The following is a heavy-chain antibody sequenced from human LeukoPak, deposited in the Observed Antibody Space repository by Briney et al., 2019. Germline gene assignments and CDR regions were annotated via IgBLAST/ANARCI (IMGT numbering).Heavy chain of an antibody. Sequence: ASVKVSCKASGGTFSSYAISWVRQAPGQGLEWMGGIIPIFGTANYAQKFQGRVTITTDESTSTAYMELSSLRSEDTAVYYCARESASIAAAGENWFDPWRQGTLVTVSS. CDR2: IIPIFGTA. CDR1: GGTFSSYA. V-gene: IGHV1-69*05. J-gene: IGHJ5*02. CDR3: ARESASIAAAGENWFDP. D-gene: IGHD6-13*01.